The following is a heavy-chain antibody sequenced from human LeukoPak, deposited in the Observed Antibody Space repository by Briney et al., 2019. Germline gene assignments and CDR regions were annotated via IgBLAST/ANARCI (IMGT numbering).Heavy chain of an antibody. CDR1: GLTFSRFW. CDR2: IDTDGSTT. Sequence: PGGSLRLSCAASGLTFSRFWMHWVRQPPGKGLVWVSRIDTDGSTTTYADSVKGRFTISRDNAKNTVYLQINSLRAEDTAVYYCATPNSFGNDYWGQGVLVTVSS. J-gene: IGHJ4*02. V-gene: IGHV3-74*01. D-gene: IGHD5-18*01. CDR3: ATPNSFGNDY.